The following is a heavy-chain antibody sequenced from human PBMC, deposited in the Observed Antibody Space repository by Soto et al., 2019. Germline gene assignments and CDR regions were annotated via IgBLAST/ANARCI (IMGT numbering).Heavy chain of an antibody. CDR1: GDSVSSNSAA. J-gene: IGHJ6*03. V-gene: IGHV6-1*01. CDR2: PYYRSRCYN. CDR3: AGTTSLQWYYIDV. Sequence: SQTLTLTCAIYGDSVSSNSAAWNWIRQSPTRGLEWLGRPYYRSRCYNDYPVSVKSRITINAYTSNNQFSLHLISVTPEDTAVYYCAGTTSLQWYYIDVRGKGTTVTVS. D-gene: IGHD1-7*01.